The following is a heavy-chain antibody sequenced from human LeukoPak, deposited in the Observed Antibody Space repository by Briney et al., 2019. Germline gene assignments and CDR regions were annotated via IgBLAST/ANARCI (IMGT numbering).Heavy chain of an antibody. CDR3: ARPAEESGSYPPYYGMDV. V-gene: IGHV4-38-2*02. D-gene: IGHD1-26*01. J-gene: IGHJ6*02. Sequence: ESSETLSLTCSVSGYSIYSSYYWGWIRQPPGRGLEWIGSVYHSGSTYYNPSLKSRVTLSVDTSKNQFSLKLSSVTAADTAVYYCARPAEESGSYPPYYGMDVWGQGTTVTVSS. CDR1: GYSIYSSYY. CDR2: VYHSGST.